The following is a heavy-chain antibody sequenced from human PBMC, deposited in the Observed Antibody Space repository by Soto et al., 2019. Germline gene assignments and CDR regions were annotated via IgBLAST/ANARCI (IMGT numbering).Heavy chain of an antibody. CDR2: IYYSGST. Sequence: PSETLSLTCTVSGGSISSGGYYGSWIRQHPGKGLEWIGYIYYSGSTYYNPSLKSRVTISVDTSKNQFSLKLSSVTAADTAVYYCARALRFAGQSRTMVRGPLVDYWGQGTLVTVSS. J-gene: IGHJ4*02. CDR3: ARALRFAGQSRTMVRGPLVDY. CDR1: GGSISSGGYY. V-gene: IGHV4-31*03. D-gene: IGHD3-10*01.